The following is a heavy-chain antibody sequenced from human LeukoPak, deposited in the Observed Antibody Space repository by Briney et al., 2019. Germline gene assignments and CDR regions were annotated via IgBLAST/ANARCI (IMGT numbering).Heavy chain of an antibody. CDR3: AGGVQWLAHDC. CDR2: IWTDGAP. J-gene: IGHJ4*02. CDR1: GGSISSGNYY. Sequence: SETLSLTCTVSGGSISSGNYYWNWIRQPAGKGLEWIGRIWTDGAPTYRPSLKSRVTISVDTSRNQFSLRLTSVTAADTAVYFCAGGVQWLAHDCWGQGNLVTVSS. V-gene: IGHV4-61*02. D-gene: IGHD6-19*01.